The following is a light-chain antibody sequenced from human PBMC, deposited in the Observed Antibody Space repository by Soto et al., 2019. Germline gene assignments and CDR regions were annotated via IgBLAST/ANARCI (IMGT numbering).Light chain of an antibody. CDR3: QQYASLPLT. V-gene: IGKV1-33*01. CDR2: DAS. J-gene: IGKJ4*01. CDR1: QDISNY. Sequence: DIQMTQSPSSLSSSVGDRVTITSQASQDISNYLNWYQQKPGKAPELLIYDASNLETGVPSRFSGSGSGTEFTFTISSLQPEDIATYFCQQYASLPLTFGGGTKVDIK.